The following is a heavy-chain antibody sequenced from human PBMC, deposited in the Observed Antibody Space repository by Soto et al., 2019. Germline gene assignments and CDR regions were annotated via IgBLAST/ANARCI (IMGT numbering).Heavy chain of an antibody. D-gene: IGHD2-15*01. CDR1: GYSFADSW. V-gene: IGHV5-51*01. J-gene: IGHJ4*02. CDR3: ARPPGSGTLFAN. Sequence: GESLKLSCPGSGYSFADSWIGWVRQVPGRGLEWVGIIYPGYSDIRYRPSFQGRVTISADKSVNTAYLQWSSLRASDTAIYYCARPPGSGTLFANWGQGTPVTVSS. CDR2: IYPGYSDI.